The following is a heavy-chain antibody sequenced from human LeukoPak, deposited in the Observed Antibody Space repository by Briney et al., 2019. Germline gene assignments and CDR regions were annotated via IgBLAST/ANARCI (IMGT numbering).Heavy chain of an antibody. CDR3: ARGTHWFDP. CDR2: IYYSGST. V-gene: IGHV4-31*03. D-gene: IGHD3/OR15-3a*01. J-gene: IGHJ5*02. CDR1: GGSISSGGYY. Sequence: SGTLSLTCTVSGGSISSGGYYWSCIRPHPGKGLEWIGYIYYSGSTSYNPSLKSRVTISVDTAKNQFSLKLSSVTAADTAVYYCARGTHWFDPWGQGALVTVPP.